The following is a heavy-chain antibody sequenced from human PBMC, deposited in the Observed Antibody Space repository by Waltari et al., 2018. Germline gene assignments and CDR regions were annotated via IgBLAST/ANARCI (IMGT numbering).Heavy chain of an antibody. CDR1: GGSFSGYY. CDR2: INTSGST. V-gene: IGHV4-34*01. Sequence: QVQLQQWGAGLLKPSETLSLTCAVYGGSFSGYYWSCIRQPPGTGLELVGEINTSGSTNDTPSPKMGVTISVDTAKNRFTLKLRSVTAAYTAVYYCARGLGCSSTSCYRQYYYYYYMDVWGKGTTVTVSS. CDR3: ARGLGCSSTSCYRQYYYYYYMDV. J-gene: IGHJ6*03. D-gene: IGHD2-2*01.